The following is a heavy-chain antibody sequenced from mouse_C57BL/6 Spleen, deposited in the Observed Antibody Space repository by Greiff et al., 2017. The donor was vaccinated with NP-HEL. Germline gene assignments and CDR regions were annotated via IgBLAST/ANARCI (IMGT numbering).Heavy chain of an antibody. CDR2: IYPGSGST. CDR3: ARSGDDYDYFDY. D-gene: IGHD2-4*01. CDR1: GYTFTSYW. Sequence: VQLQQSGAELVKPGASVKMSCKASGYTFTSYWITWVKQRPGQGLEWIGDIYPGSGSTNYNEKFKSKATLTVDTSSSTAYMQLSSLTSEDSAVYYWARSGDDYDYFDYWGQGTTLTVSS. V-gene: IGHV1-55*01. J-gene: IGHJ2*01.